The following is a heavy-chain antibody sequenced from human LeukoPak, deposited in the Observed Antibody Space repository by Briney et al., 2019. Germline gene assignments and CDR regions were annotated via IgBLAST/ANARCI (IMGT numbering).Heavy chain of an antibody. CDR1: GFTFSSYG. V-gene: IGHV3-30*02. Sequence: TGGSLRLSCAASGFTFSSYGMHWVRQAPGKGLEWVAFIRYDGSNKYYADSVKGRFTISRDNSKNTLYLQMNSLRAEDTAVYYCARDFEYSSSLYYYYYMDVWGKGTTVTVSS. D-gene: IGHD6-6*01. J-gene: IGHJ6*03. CDR2: IRYDGSNK. CDR3: ARDFEYSSSLYYYYYMDV.